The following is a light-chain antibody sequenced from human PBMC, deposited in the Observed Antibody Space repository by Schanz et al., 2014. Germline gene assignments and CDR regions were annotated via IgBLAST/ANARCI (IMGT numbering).Light chain of an antibody. CDR2: TAS. CDR1: QRITNY. CDR3: QQSYSSPLA. V-gene: IGKV1-39*01. J-gene: IGKJ4*01. Sequence: DIQMTQSPSSLSASVGDRVTLTCRASQRITNYLNWYQQKPGKAPKLLISTASNLQVGVPSRFSGSGSGTDFTLTISSLQPEDYATYYCQQSYSSPLAFGGGTKVEIK.